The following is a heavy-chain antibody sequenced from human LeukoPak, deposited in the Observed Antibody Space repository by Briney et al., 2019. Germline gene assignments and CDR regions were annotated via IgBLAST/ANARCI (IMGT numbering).Heavy chain of an antibody. D-gene: IGHD1-14*01. CDR2: IYYSGST. CDR1: GGPISSSSYY. Sequence: SETLSLTCTVSGGPISSSSYYWGWIRQPPGKGLEWIGSIYYSGSTYYNPSLKSRVTISVDTSKNQFSLKLSSVTAADTAVYYCARDTWEPFDYWGQGTLVTVSS. CDR3: ARDTWEPFDY. V-gene: IGHV4-39*07. J-gene: IGHJ4*02.